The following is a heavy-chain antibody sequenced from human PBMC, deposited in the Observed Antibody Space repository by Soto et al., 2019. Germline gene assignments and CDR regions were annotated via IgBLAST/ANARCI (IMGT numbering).Heavy chain of an antibody. J-gene: IGHJ4*02. D-gene: IGHD6-19*01. CDR1: GYTFTSYY. CDR2: INPSGGST. Sequence: QVQLVQSGAEVKKPGASVKVSCKASGYTFTSYYMHWVRQAPGQGLEWMGIINPSGGSTSYAQKFQGRVTMTRDTSTSTVDMELSSLRSEDTAVYYCAIPRSSGWYEVGYWGQGTLVTVSS. V-gene: IGHV1-46*03. CDR3: AIPRSSGWYEVGY.